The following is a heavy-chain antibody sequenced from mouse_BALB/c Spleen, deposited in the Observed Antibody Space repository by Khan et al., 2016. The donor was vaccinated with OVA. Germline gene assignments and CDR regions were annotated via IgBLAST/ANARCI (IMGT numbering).Heavy chain of an antibody. Sequence: QVRLQQSGPGLVAPSQSLSLTCTVSGFSLTSYGVPWVRQPPGKGLEWLAVIWAGGSTNYNSALMSRLSISKDNSKSQVFLKMNSLQTDDTAMYYCARLEDKWGQGTILTVSS. CDR1: GFSLTSYG. V-gene: IGHV2-9*02. CDR3: ARLEDK. CDR2: IWAGGST. J-gene: IGHJ2*01.